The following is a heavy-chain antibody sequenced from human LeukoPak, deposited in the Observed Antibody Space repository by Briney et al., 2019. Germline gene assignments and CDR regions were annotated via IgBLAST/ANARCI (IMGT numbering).Heavy chain of an antibody. CDR2: ISYDRSSK. CDR1: GFTFSNYA. CDR3: ARDGTAVFLDY. D-gene: IGHD2-21*02. Sequence: SGGSLRLSCTTSGFTFSNYAMHWVRQAPGKGLEWVAVISYDRSSKYYADSVKGRFTISRDNSRNTLYLQMNSLRAEDTAVYYCARDGTAVFLDYWGQGTLVTASS. J-gene: IGHJ4*02. V-gene: IGHV3-30-3*01.